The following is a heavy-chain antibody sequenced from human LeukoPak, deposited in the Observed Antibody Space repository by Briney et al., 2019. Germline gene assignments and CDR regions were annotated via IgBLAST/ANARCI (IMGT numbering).Heavy chain of an antibody. CDR1: GYSFSNYW. CDR2: ILPANSDT. D-gene: IGHD3-9*01. CDR3: ARQYYDILTDPNYFGS. Sequence: GGSLRLSCTGSGYSFSNYWIGWVRQMPGKGLEWVGIILPANSDTRYSPSFQGQVTMSADRSISTAYLQWSSLKAADTAMYYCARQYYDILTDPNYFGSWGQGTLVTVSS. V-gene: IGHV5-51*01. J-gene: IGHJ4*02.